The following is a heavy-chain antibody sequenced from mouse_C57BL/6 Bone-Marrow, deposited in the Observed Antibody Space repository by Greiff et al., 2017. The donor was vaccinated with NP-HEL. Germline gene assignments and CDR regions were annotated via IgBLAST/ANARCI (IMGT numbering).Heavy chain of an antibody. CDR2: IDPNSGGT. D-gene: IGHD1-1*01. CDR1: GYTFTSYW. J-gene: IGHJ1*03. CDR3: AGYYYGSRGWYFDV. V-gene: IGHV1-72*01. Sequence: VQLQQPGADLVKPGASVKLSCKASGYTFTSYWMHWVKQRPGRGLEWIGRIDPNSGGTTFNEKFKTKATLTVDKPSSTAYMQLSSLTSEDSAVYYCAGYYYGSRGWYFDVWGTGTTVTVSS.